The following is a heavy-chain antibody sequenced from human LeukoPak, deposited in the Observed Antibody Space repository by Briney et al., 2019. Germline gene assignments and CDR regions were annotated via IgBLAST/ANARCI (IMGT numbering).Heavy chain of an antibody. V-gene: IGHV3-48*03. CDR3: ARVSESYHDY. CDR2: IDSSGTTI. D-gene: IGHD1-26*01. J-gene: IGHJ4*02. Sequence: GGSLRLSCAASGFTLSSYEMHWVRQAPGKGLEWVSYIDSSGTTIYYADSVKGRFTSSRDNAKNSLYLQMNSLRADDTAVYYCARVSESYHDYWGQGTLVTVSS. CDR1: GFTLSSYE.